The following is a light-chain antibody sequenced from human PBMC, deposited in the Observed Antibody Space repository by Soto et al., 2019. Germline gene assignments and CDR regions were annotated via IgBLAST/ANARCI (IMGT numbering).Light chain of an antibody. CDR1: QSVSSSF. Sequence: EIVLTQSPGTLSLSPGXRATLSCRASQSVSSSFLAWYQQKPGQAPRLLIYGASSRATGIPDRFSGSGSGTDFTLTIRRLEPEDFAVYYCHQYGSSPATFGQGTKVDIK. V-gene: IGKV3-20*01. CDR2: GAS. CDR3: HQYGSSPAT. J-gene: IGKJ1*01.